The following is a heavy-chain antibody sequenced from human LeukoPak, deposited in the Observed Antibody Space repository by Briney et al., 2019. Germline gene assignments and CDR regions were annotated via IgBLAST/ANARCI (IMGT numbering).Heavy chain of an antibody. CDR2: INHSGST. CDR1: GGSFSGYY. Sequence: PSETLSLTCAVYGGSFSGYYWSWIRQPPGKGLEWIGEINHSGSTNYNPSLKSRVTISVDTSKNQFSPKLSSVTAADTAVYYCARERGVDTAIYYYYYGMDVWGKGTTVTVSS. V-gene: IGHV4-34*01. CDR3: ARERGVDTAIYYYYYGMDV. J-gene: IGHJ6*04. D-gene: IGHD5-18*01.